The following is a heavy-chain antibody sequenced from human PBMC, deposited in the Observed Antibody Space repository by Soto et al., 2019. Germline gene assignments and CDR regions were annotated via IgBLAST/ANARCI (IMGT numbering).Heavy chain of an antibody. J-gene: IGHJ6*02. CDR1: GFTFSSYD. Sequence: EVQLVESGGGLVQPGGSLRLSCAASGFTFSSYDMHWVRQATGKGLEWVSAIGTAGDTYYPGSVKGRFTISRENAKNSLHLQTNSLRAEDTAVYYCARAGFRGDTAKVWSYYYYGMYVWGQGTTVTVSS. CDR2: IGTAGDT. V-gene: IGHV3-13*01. CDR3: ARAGFRGDTAKVWSYYYYGMYV. D-gene: IGHD5-18*01.